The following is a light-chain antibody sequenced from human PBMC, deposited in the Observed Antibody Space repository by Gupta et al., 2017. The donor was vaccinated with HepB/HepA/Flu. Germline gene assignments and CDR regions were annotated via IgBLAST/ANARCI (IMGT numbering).Light chain of an antibody. CDR3: QQDGSTPLYN. CDR1: QSLNNDY. J-gene: IGKJ2*01. Sequence: NVLTQSPHTLSLSPGERVTLSCRASQSLNNDYLAWYQQKPGQPPMLLIYAASSRATGLSDMFSGSWYGKYFTLTSSGRDPEDSAVYYCQQDGSTPLYNFGQGTKLEIK. V-gene: IGKV3-20*01. CDR2: AAS.